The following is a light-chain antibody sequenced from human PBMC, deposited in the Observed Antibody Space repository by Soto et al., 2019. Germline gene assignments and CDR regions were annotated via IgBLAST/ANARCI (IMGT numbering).Light chain of an antibody. Sequence: DIQMTQSPSTLSASVGDTVTITCRASQSISTWLAWYHQKPGEAPRLLIFDASNLESGVSSRFSGSGSGTEFTLTISSLQPDDFATYYCQHYNSYSEAFGQGTKVDIK. V-gene: IGKV1-5*01. CDR2: DAS. CDR3: QHYNSYSEA. J-gene: IGKJ1*01. CDR1: QSISTW.